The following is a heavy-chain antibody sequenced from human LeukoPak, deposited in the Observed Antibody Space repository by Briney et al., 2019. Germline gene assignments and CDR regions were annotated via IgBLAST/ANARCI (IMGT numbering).Heavy chain of an antibody. CDR2: IYPGDSDT. Sequence: GESLKISCKGSGYIFTNYWIGWVRQMPGKGLEWMGIIYPGDSDTRSSPSFQGQVTISADKAISTAYLQWSSLKASDTAMYYCARHFGGYSGYAVSWGQGTLVTVSS. V-gene: IGHV5-51*01. CDR3: ARHFGGYSGYAVS. D-gene: IGHD5-12*01. J-gene: IGHJ5*02. CDR1: GYIFTNYW.